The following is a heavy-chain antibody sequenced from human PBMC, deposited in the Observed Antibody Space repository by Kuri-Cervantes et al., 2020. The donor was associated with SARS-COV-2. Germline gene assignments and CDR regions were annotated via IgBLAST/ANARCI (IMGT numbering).Heavy chain of an antibody. J-gene: IGHJ6*03. CDR3: ARDGGGYMDV. CDR2: ISSNGGST. V-gene: IGHV3-64*01. D-gene: IGHD3-16*01. Sequence: GESLKISCAAPGFTFSSYAMHWVRQAPGKGLEYVSAISSNGGSTYYANSVKGRFTISRDNSKNTLYLQMGSLRAEDMAVYYCARDGGGYMDVWGKGTTVTVSS. CDR1: GFTFSSYA.